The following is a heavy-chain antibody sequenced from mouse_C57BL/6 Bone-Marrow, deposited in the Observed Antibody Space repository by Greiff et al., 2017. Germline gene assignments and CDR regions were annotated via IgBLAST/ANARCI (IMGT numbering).Heavy chain of an antibody. V-gene: IGHV5-12*01. D-gene: IGHD2-10*02. CDR2: ISNGGGST. CDR3: ARRPYGNYAMDY. J-gene: IGHJ4*01. Sequence: EVKLMESGRGLVQPGGSLKLSCAASGFTFSDYYMYWVRQTPEKRLEWVAYISNGGGSTYYPDTVKGRFTISRDNAKNTLYLQMSRQKSEDTAMYYCARRPYGNYAMDYWGQGTSVTVSA. CDR1: GFTFSDYY.